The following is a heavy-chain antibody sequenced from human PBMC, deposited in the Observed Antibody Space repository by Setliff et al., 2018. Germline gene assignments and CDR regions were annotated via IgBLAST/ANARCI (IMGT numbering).Heavy chain of an antibody. J-gene: IGHJ4*02. Sequence: ASVKVSCKTSGYSFTGYYMHWVRQAPGQGLEWMGITHTGGGSASYAQKFQGRVTMTSDTSTRTVYMEVNSVRSDDTAIYYCARGGMAAAGRKGVFEYWGQGTQVTVSS. V-gene: IGHV1-46*01. CDR3: ARGGMAAAGRKGVFEY. CDR1: GYSFTGYY. D-gene: IGHD6-13*01. CDR2: THTGGGSA.